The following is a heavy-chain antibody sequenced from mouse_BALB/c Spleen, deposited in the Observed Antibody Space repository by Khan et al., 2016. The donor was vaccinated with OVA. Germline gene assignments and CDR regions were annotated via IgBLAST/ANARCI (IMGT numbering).Heavy chain of an antibody. J-gene: IGHJ4*01. CDR2: INPSNAYS. D-gene: IGHD1-1*01. CDR1: GYTFTSYS. CDR3: ARDVHYYGSRGALDY. Sequence: QVQLQQSGAELARPGASVKMSCKASGYTFTSYSMHWIKQRPGQGLEWIGNINPSNAYSNYNQKFKDKATLTADKSSSTAYMQLSSLTSEDSAVYCCARDVHYYGSRGALDYWGQGTVVSVSS. V-gene: IGHV1-4*01.